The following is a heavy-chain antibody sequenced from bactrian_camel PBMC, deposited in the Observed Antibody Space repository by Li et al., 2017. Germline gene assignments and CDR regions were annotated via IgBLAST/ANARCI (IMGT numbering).Heavy chain of an antibody. CDR3: RWKSGPTCARVYAEY. CDR2: IHSAGGNP. V-gene: IGHV3S54*01. J-gene: IGHJ4*01. Sequence: HVQLVESGGGSVQAGGSLRLSCVASGDMYDGGCMAWFRQAPGKEREGVAGIHSAGGNPYYADSVKGRFTISLDGTKKTLHLQMDSLKIEDTGMYVCRWKSGPTCARVYAEYWGQGTQVTVS. CDR1: GDMYDGGC. D-gene: IGHD3*01.